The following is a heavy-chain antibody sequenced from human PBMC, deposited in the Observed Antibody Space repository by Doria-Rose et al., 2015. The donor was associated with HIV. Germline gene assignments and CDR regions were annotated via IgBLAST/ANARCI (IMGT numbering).Heavy chain of an antibody. D-gene: IGHD6-13*01. Sequence: ESGPVLVKPTETLTLTCTVSGVSLSSTGMGVSWIRHPPGKALEWPANIFSDDERSYKTSLKSRLNISMGAYKSHVVLTMTDMDPVDTATYYCARIKSSRWYHKYYLDFWGQGTLVIVSA. CDR1: GVSLSSTGMG. J-gene: IGHJ4*02. V-gene: IGHV2-26*01. CDR2: IFSDDER. CDR3: ARIKSSRWYHKYYLDF.